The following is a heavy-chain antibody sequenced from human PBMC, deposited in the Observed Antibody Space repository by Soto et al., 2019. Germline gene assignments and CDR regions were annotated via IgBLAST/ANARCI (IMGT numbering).Heavy chain of an antibody. J-gene: IGHJ4*02. CDR3: VSQRTTVPTQAYFDY. CDR2: VYYRGRS. V-gene: IGHV4-39*01. D-gene: IGHD4-17*01. Sequence: SETLSLTCTVSGGSVTNSSYYWGWIRQSPGKGLEWIGSVYYRGRSYSKSSVKSRVTISVDTSKNRFSLSLNSVTASDTAVYFCVSQRTTVPTQAYFDYWGSGALVTVSS. CDR1: GGSVTNSSYY.